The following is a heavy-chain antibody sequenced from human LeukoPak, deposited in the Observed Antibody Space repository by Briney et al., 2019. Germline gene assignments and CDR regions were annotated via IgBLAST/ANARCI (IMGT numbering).Heavy chain of an antibody. Sequence: SETLSLTCTVSGGSMTAGDYYWGWVRQPPGTGLQWIATSYQGASLRSRVTISLDTSKNQFSLRLTSVTVADTAVYYCARIYGLYQEAMDVWGPGITVTVSS. V-gene: IGHV4-39*07. CDR2: S. D-gene: IGHD3-16*02. CDR1: GGSMTAGDYY. J-gene: IGHJ6*02. CDR3: ARIYGLYQEAMDV.